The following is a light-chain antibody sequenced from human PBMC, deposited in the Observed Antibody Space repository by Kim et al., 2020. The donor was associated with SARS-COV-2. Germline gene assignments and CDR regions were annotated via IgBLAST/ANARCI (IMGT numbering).Light chain of an antibody. J-gene: IGKJ1*01. V-gene: IGKV1-5*03. CDR2: KAS. Sequence: DIQMTQSPSTLSASVGDRVTITCRASQSISSWLAWYQQKPGKAPKVLIYKASSLESGVPSRFSGSGSGTEFTLTISSLQPDDFATYYCQQYISYSWTFGQGTKVDI. CDR1: QSISSW. CDR3: QQYISYSWT.